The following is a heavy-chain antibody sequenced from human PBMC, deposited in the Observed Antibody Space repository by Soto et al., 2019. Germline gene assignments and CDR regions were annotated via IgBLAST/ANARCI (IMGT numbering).Heavy chain of an antibody. V-gene: IGHV3-23*01. J-gene: IGHJ4*02. CDR3: AKAPYSYGSSYRY. CDR1: GCTYLSDA. Sequence: AGSLRLSFAAAGCTYLSDALSWDRQAPGKGLEWVSAISGSGGSTYYADSVKGRFTISRDNSKNTLYLQMNSLRAEDPAVYYCAKAPYSYGSSYRYWGQGTLVTVSS. CDR2: ISGSGGST. D-gene: IGHD5-18*01.